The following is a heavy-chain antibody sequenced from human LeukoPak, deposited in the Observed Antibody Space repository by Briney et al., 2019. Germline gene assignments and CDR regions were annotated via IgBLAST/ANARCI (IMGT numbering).Heavy chain of an antibody. V-gene: IGHV4-34*01. CDR2: INHSGST. CDR3: SITGTTYYFDY. CDR1: GGSFSGYY. J-gene: IGHJ4*02. Sequence: PSETLSLXCAVYGGSFSGYYWSWIRQPPGKGLEWIGEINHSGSTNYNPSLKSRVTISVDTSKNQFSLKLSSVTAADTAVYYCSITGTTYYFDYWGQGTLVTVSS. D-gene: IGHD1-20*01.